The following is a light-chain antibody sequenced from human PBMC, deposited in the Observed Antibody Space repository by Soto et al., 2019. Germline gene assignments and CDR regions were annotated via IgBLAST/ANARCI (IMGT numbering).Light chain of an antibody. Sequence: DIQMTQSPSTLSASVGDRVIITCRASQSSSSWLAWYQQKPGKAPKRLIYRASSLESGVPSRFNGSGSGTEFTLTISSLQPDDFATYYCHQYDSFSLTFGGGTKVEIK. CDR3: HQYDSFSLT. J-gene: IGKJ4*02. V-gene: IGKV1-5*03. CDR2: RAS. CDR1: QSSSSW.